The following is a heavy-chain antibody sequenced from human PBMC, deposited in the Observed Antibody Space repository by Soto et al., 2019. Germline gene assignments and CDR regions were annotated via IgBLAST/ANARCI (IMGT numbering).Heavy chain of an antibody. J-gene: IGHJ5*02. Sequence: PGGSLRLSCAASGFTFSSNAMSWFRQPPRKGLEWVSAISGSGGSTYYADSVKGRLTISRDNSKNTLYLQMNSLRAEDRGVYYCEKDRGGYYRAGFDPWGQGTLVTV. CDR1: GFTFSSNA. D-gene: IGHD3-22*01. V-gene: IGHV3-23*01. CDR3: EKDRGGYYRAGFDP. CDR2: ISGSGGST.